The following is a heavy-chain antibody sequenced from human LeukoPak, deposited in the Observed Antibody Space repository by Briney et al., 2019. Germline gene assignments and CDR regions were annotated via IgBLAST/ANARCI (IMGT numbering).Heavy chain of an antibody. CDR3: ARGDCSGGSCYLSLTTIDY. CDR1: GFTVSSNS. J-gene: IGHJ4*02. D-gene: IGHD2-15*01. CDR2: ISSSSNTI. Sequence: QTGGSLRLSCTVSGFTVSSNSMSWVRQAPGKGLEWVSYISSSSNTIYYADSVKGRFTISRDNAKNSLYLQMNSLRAEDTAVYYCARGDCSGGSCYLSLTTIDYWGQGTLVTVSS. V-gene: IGHV3-48*01.